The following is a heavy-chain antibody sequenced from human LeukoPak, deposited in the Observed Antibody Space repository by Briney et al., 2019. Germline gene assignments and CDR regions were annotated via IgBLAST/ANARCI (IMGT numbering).Heavy chain of an antibody. CDR3: AKAPPSIVGAQGWFDP. CDR2: ISYDGNNK. V-gene: IGHV3-30*18. Sequence: PGGSLRLSCAASGLTFSSYGMHGVRQAPGVGLEGVAFISYDGNNKDYADSVKGRFTISRDNSKNTLYLQMNSLRAEDTAVYYCAKAPPSIVGAQGWFDPWGQGTLVTVSS. J-gene: IGHJ5*02. CDR1: GLTFSSYG. D-gene: IGHD1-26*01.